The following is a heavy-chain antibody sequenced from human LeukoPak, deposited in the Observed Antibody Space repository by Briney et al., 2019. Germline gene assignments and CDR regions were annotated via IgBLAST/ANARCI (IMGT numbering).Heavy chain of an antibody. Sequence: SETLSLTCTVSGGSISSYYWSWIRQPAGKGLEWIGRIYTSGSTNYSPSLKSRVSMSVDTSKNQISLQLTSVTAADTAVYYCARDHSRYWGQGTLVTVSS. V-gene: IGHV4-4*07. CDR1: GGSISSYY. CDR3: ARDHSRY. J-gene: IGHJ4*02. CDR2: IYTSGST.